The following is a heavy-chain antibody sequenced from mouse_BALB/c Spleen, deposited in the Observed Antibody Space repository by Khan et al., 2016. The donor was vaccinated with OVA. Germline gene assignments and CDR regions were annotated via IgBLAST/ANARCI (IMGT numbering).Heavy chain of an antibody. V-gene: IGHV5-6-5*01. J-gene: IGHJ3*01. CDR3: RSGDWFAC. Sequence: EVELVEPGGGLVKPGGSLKLSCAASGFTFSNYAMSWVRQTPEKRLEWVASISSGGRTYYPDSVRGRLTLSRDNARNILYLQMSSLRSEDTAMCYCRSGDWFACCGQGTLVTITA. CDR1: GFTFSNYA. CDR2: ISSGGRT.